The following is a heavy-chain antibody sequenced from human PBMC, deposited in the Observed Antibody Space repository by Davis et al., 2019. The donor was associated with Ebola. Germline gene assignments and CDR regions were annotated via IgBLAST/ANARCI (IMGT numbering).Heavy chain of an antibody. J-gene: IGHJ2*01. V-gene: IGHV3-11*03. CDR3: TRHVSGDFWYFDL. CDR1: GFTFSDHY. Sequence: GGSLRLSCAASGFTFSDHYMSWIRQAPGKGLEWVSKISSKSTRTEYADSVRGRFTISRDNSKNTVYLQMNSLRAEDTAVYYCTRHVSGDFWYFDLWGRGTLVTVSS. CDR2: ISSKSTRT. D-gene: IGHD4-17*01.